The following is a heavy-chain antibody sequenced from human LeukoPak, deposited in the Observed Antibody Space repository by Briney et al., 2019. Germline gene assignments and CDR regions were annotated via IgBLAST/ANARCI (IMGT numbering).Heavy chain of an antibody. Sequence: GESLKISCKGSGYSFTSYWIGWVRQMPGKGLEWMGIIYPGDSDTRYSPSFQGQVTISADKSISTAYLQWSSLKASDTAMYYCARHLPYDSSGYFLPRYPSRDQEYYFDYWGQGTLVTVSS. CDR3: ARHLPYDSSGYFLPRYPSRDQEYYFDY. V-gene: IGHV5-51*01. J-gene: IGHJ4*02. CDR1: GYSFTSYW. CDR2: IYPGDSDT. D-gene: IGHD3-22*01.